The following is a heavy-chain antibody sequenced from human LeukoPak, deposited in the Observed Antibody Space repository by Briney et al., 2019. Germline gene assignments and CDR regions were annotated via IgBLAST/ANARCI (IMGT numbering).Heavy chain of an antibody. CDR2: IYYSGST. CDR3: ARTERDGYNGN. J-gene: IGHJ4*02. CDR1: GGSISSYY. D-gene: IGHD5-24*01. Sequence: SETLSLTCTVSGGSISSYYWSWLRQPPGKGLEWVGYIYYSGSTNYNPSLKSRVTISVDPSKNQFSLKLSSVTAADTAVYYCARTERDGYNGNWGQGTLVTVSS. V-gene: IGHV4-59*01.